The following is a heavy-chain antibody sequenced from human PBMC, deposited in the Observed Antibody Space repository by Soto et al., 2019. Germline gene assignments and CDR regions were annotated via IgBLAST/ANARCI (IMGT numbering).Heavy chain of an antibody. J-gene: IGHJ6*02. D-gene: IGHD3-10*01. CDR2: ISGSGGST. CDR3: AKDPGVNGDYYYGMDV. CDR1: GFTFSSYA. V-gene: IGHV3-23*01. Sequence: GGSLRLSCAASGFTFSSYAMRWVRQAPGKGLEWVSAISGSGGSTYYADSVKGRFTISRDNSKNTLYLQMNSLRAEDTAVYFCAKDPGVNGDYYYGMDVWGQGTTVTVSS.